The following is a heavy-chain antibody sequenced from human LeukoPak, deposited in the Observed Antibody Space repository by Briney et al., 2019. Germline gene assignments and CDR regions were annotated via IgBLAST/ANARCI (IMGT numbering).Heavy chain of an antibody. CDR2: ISYHGSDK. D-gene: IGHD3-22*01. V-gene: IGHV3-30-3*01. J-gene: IGHJ4*02. CDR3: AKVGGDYDSSGYVT. Sequence: GGSLRLSCAASGFAFSSYAMYWVRQAPGKGLEWVALISYHGSDKYYPDSVKGRFTVSRDNSKNTLYLQMGSLRAEDTALYYCAKVGGDYDSSGYVTWGQGTLVTVSS. CDR1: GFAFSSYA.